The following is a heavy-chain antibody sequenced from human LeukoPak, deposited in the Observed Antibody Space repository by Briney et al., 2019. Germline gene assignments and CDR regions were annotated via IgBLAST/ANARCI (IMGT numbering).Heavy chain of an antibody. Sequence: GASVTVSCKASGYTFTSYYMHWVRQAPGQGLEWMGIINPSGGSTSYAQKFQGRVTMTRDTSTSTVYMELSSLRSEDTAVYYCVRESSGLFDYWGQGTLVTVSS. CDR3: VRESSGLFDY. CDR2: INPSGGST. CDR1: GYTFTSYY. D-gene: IGHD6-19*01. J-gene: IGHJ4*02. V-gene: IGHV1-46*01.